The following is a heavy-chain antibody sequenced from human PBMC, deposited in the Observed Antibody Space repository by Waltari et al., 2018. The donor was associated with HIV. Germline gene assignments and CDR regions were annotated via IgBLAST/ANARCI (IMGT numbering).Heavy chain of an antibody. D-gene: IGHD2-21*01. CDR3: ARFSRRGDVASGFDY. Sequence: QLQLQESGPGQVRPSETLSLTCTVSGGSISSSSYYWGWIRQPPGKGLEWIGSIYYSGSTDYNPSLKTPDTLSIDRSTNPFSLKVKSVTAADTAVYFCARFSRRGDVASGFDYWGQGTLVTVSS. CDR1: GGSISSSSYY. J-gene: IGHJ4*02. CDR2: IYYSGST. V-gene: IGHV4-39*01.